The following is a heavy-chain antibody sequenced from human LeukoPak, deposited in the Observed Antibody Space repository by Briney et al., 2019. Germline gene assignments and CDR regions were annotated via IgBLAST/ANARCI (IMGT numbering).Heavy chain of an antibody. CDR1: GFTFSTYV. CDR3: AKDLVGTSVTTWVY. D-gene: IGHD4-17*01. V-gene: IGHV3-30*18. J-gene: IGHJ4*02. CDR2: ISYDGGDK. Sequence: GGSLRLSCAASGFTFSTYVIHWVRQGPGKGLEWVAVISYDGGDKYYADSVKGRFTISRDNSKNTLNLQMNSLRAEDTAVYYCAKDLVGTSVTTWVYWGQGTLVTVSS.